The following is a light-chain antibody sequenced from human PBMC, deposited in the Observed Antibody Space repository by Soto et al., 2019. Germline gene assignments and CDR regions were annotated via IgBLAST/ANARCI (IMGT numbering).Light chain of an antibody. V-gene: IGKV1-5*03. CDR1: QSVSGW. J-gene: IGKJ2*01. CDR3: QHYNDYSYT. CDR2: QAS. Sequence: DIQMTQSPSTLSASVGDRVAISCRASQSVSGWLAWYQQKPGKVPKLLIYQASTLEDGVPSRFSGSGSGTEFTLTISSLQPDDSATYYGQHYNDYSYTFGPGTNVEIK.